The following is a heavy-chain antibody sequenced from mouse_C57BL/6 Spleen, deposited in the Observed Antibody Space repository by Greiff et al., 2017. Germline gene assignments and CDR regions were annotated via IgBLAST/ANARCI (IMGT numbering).Heavy chain of an antibody. V-gene: IGHV1-80*01. CDR3: ARGGTGPYYFDY. J-gene: IGHJ2*01. CDR1: GYAFSSYW. Sequence: QVQLKESGAELVKPGASVKISCKASGYAFSSYWMNWVKQRPGKGLEWIGQIYPGDGDTNYNGKFKGKATLTADKSSSTAYMQLSSLTSEDSAVYFCARGGTGPYYFDYWGQGTTLTVSS. D-gene: IGHD4-1*01. CDR2: IYPGDGDT.